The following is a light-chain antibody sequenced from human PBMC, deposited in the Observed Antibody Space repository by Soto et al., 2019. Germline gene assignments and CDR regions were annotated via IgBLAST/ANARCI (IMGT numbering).Light chain of an antibody. CDR1: ESVISSY. CDR3: QQGGNWPLT. V-gene: IGKV3-11*01. CDR2: GAS. Sequence: EGVMTQSPVTLSVSPGERATLSCRSSESVISSYLAWYRQKPGQAPRLLIYGASNRATGIPDRFSGSGSGTDFTLTISSLEPEDFAVYYCQQGGNWPLTFGQGTRLEIK. J-gene: IGKJ5*01.